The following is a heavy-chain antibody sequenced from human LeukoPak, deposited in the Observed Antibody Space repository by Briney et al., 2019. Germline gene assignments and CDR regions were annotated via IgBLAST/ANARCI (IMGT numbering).Heavy chain of an antibody. CDR1: GGSVSSGNYY. Sequence: PSETLSLTCTVSGGSVSSGNYYWSWIRQPAGKRLELIGRKYTSGSTHYNPSLKSRVTISRDTSTNQFSLKLTSVTAADTAVYYCAGMIGYFDFWGQGTLVTVSS. CDR2: KYTSGST. CDR3: AGMIGYFDF. V-gene: IGHV4-61*02. D-gene: IGHD3-16*01. J-gene: IGHJ4*02.